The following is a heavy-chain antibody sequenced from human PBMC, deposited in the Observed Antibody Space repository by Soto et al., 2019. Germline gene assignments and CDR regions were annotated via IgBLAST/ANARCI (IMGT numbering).Heavy chain of an antibody. Sequence: GGSLRLSCAASGFTFSSYSMTWVRQAPGKGLEWVSSISSSSCYIYYADSLKGRFTISRDNAKNSLYLQMNNLRAEYTAVYYCARDDYYDSSGPVWGQGTLVTVSS. V-gene: IGHV3-21*01. CDR3: ARDDYYDSSGPV. CDR1: GFTFSSYS. J-gene: IGHJ4*02. CDR2: ISSSSCYI. D-gene: IGHD3-22*01.